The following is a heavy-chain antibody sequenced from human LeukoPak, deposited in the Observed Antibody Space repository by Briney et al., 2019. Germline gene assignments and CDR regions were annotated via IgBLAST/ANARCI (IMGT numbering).Heavy chain of an antibody. J-gene: IGHJ4*02. CDR3: ARDLWAPIKLLWFAELSWRFDY. D-gene: IGHD3-10*01. CDR1: GYTFTSYG. Sequence: ASVKVSCKASGYTFTSYGISWVRQAPGQGLEWMGWISAYNGNTNYAQKLQGRVTMTTDTSTSTAYMELRSLRSDDTAVYYCARDLWAPIKLLWFAELSWRFDYWGQGTLVTVSS. V-gene: IGHV1-18*01. CDR2: ISAYNGNT.